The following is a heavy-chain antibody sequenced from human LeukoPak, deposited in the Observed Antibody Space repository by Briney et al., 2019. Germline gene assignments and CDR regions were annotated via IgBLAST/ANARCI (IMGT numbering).Heavy chain of an antibody. D-gene: IGHD3-3*01. Sequence: PSETLSLTCTVSGGSISSSSYYWGWIRQPPGKGLEWIGSIYYSGSTYYNPSLKSRVTMSVDTSKNQFSLKLSSVTAADTAVYYCARLRPNTIFGVVMSHMDVWGKGTTVTVSS. CDR1: GGSISSSSYY. J-gene: IGHJ6*03. V-gene: IGHV4-39*01. CDR3: ARLRPNTIFGVVMSHMDV. CDR2: IYYSGST.